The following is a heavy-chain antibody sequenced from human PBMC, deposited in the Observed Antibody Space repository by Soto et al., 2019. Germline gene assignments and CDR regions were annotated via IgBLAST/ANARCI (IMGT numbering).Heavy chain of an antibody. J-gene: IGHJ6*02. CDR2: ISSNGGGT. CDR3: VKDLFGMDV. V-gene: IGHV3-64D*06. Sequence: PGGSLRLSCSASGFTFNQYSMQLVRQSPGKGLQFVSTISSNGGGTDYTDSVKGRFTISRDNSKKTLYLQMSRLRPGDTAVYYCVKDLFGMDVWGQGTTVTVS. CDR1: GFTFNQYS.